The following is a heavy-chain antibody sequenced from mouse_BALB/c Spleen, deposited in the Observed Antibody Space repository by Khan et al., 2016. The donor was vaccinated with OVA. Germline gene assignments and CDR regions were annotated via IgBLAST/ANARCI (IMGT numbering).Heavy chain of an antibody. CDR2: IWSAGST. V-gene: IGHV2-2*02. CDR3: AGRGYDYGRGALFAY. CDR1: GFSLNNYS. J-gene: IGHJ3*01. D-gene: IGHD2-4*01. Sequence: QVQLQQSGPGLVQPSQSLSITCTVSGFSLNNYSVHWVRQSPGKGLEWLGVIWSAGSTDYNAAFISRMTISKDNSRNQIFFRMNSLQPNDTAIYYCAGRGYDYGRGALFAYWGQGTLVTVAA.